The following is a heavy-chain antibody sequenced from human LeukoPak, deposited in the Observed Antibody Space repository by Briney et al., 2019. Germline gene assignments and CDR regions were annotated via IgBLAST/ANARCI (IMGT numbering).Heavy chain of an antibody. J-gene: IGHJ3*02. CDR2: IKSKADGGAA. V-gene: IGHV3-15*07. CDR1: GFSFSNAW. Sequence: GGSLRLSCAASGFSFSNAWVNWVRQAPGKGLEWVGRIKSKADGGAADYAAPVKGRFAISRDDSKNTLFLQVSSLKTEDTAVYYRTSETNHYYGDYKGAFNIWGQGTMVTVSS. D-gene: IGHD4-17*01. CDR3: TSETNHYYGDYKGAFNI.